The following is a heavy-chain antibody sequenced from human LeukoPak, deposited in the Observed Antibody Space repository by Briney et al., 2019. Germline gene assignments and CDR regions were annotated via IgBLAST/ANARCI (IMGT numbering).Heavy chain of an antibody. CDR3: ARNRRLDYGDYVYYYYYGMDV. CDR1: GFTFSSYW. Sequence: SGGSLRLSCAASGFTFSSYWMSWVRQAPGKGLEWVANIKQDGSEKYYVDSVKGRFTISRDNAKNSLYLQMNSLRAEDTAVYYCARNRRLDYGDYVYYYYYGMDVWGQGTTVTVSS. D-gene: IGHD4-17*01. V-gene: IGHV3-7*01. J-gene: IGHJ6*02. CDR2: IKQDGSEK.